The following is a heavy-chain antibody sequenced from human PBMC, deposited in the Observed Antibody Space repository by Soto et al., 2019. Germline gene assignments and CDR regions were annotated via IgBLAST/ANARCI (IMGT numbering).Heavy chain of an antibody. CDR3: AREGFTYVGDSYYGMQV. CDR2: VNPNSGGT. Sequence: ASVKVSCKASGYTFTGYYMHWVRQARGQGLEWMGWVNPNSGGTNYAQKFQGRVTMTRDTSISTAYMELSRLRSDDTAVYYCAREGFTYVGDSYYGMQVWGQGTTGNVS. J-gene: IGHJ6*01. CDR1: GYTFTGYY. D-gene: IGHD1-26*01. V-gene: IGHV1-2*02.